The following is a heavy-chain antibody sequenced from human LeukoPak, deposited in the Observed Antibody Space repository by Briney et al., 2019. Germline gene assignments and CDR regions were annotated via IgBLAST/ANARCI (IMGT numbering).Heavy chain of an antibody. CDR3: AKDNDSSGYYYGLALKY. V-gene: IGHV3-30*18. Sequence: PGGSLRLSCAASGFTFSSYGMHWVRQAPGKGLEWVAVISYDGSNKYYADSVKGRFTISRDNSKNTLYLQMNSLRAEDTAVYYCAKDNDSSGYYYGLALKYWGQGTLVTVSS. D-gene: IGHD3-22*01. CDR1: GFTFSSYG. J-gene: IGHJ4*02. CDR2: ISYDGSNK.